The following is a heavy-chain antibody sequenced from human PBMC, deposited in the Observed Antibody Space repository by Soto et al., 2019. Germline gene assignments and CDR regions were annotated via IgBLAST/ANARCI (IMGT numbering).Heavy chain of an antibody. CDR1: GYSFTSYW. CDR2: IYPGDSDT. J-gene: IGHJ6*02. V-gene: IGHV5-51*01. D-gene: IGHD3-3*01. Sequence: PGESLKISCKGSGYSFTSYWIGWVRQMPGKGLELMGIIYPGDSDTRYSPSFQGQVTISADKSISTAYLQWSSLKASDTAVYYCARDTIFGVVKVGYYYGMDVWGQGTTVTVSS. CDR3: ARDTIFGVVKVGYYYGMDV.